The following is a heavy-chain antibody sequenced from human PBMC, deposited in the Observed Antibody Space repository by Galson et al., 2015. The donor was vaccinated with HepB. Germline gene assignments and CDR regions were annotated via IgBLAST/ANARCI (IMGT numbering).Heavy chain of an antibody. D-gene: IGHD2-2*01. Sequence: SLRLSCAASGFTFSIYWMHWVRQAPGKGLVWVSRISNDGSSTKYADSVKGRFTFSRDNAKNTLYLQMNSQRDEDTAVYFCAREGRYDCSSGTCYGDFDYWGQGTLVTVSS. V-gene: IGHV3-74*03. CDR2: ISNDGSST. CDR3: AREGRYDCSSGTCYGDFDY. J-gene: IGHJ4*02. CDR1: GFTFSIYW.